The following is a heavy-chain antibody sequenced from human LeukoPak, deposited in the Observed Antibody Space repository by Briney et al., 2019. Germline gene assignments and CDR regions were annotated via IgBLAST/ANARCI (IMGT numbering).Heavy chain of an antibody. V-gene: IGHV4-30-4*08. CDR2: IYYSGST. J-gene: IGHJ3*02. Sequence: SQTLSLTCTVSGGSISSGDYYWSWIRQPPGKGLEWFGYIYYSGSTYYNPSLKSRVTISVDTSKNQFSLKLSSVTAADTAVYYCARTTWEPHGAFDIWGQGTMVTVSS. CDR1: GGSISSGDYY. CDR3: ARTTWEPHGAFDI. D-gene: IGHD1-26*01.